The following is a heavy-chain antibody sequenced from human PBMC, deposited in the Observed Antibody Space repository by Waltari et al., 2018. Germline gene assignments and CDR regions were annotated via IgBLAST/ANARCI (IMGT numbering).Heavy chain of an antibody. CDR1: GFSVSSRW. J-gene: IGHJ4*02. CDR3: AKLTPPEDY. Sequence: VQLVESGGSLVQPGGSLRLSCATSGFSVSSRWMHWVRHSPGKGLVWVSRINSEGGGIGYADSVRGRFTVSRDNARNTLYLQMNSLRDEDTAVYYCAKLTPPEDYWGQGTLVTVSS. D-gene: IGHD7-27*01. CDR2: INSEGGGI. V-gene: IGHV3-74*01.